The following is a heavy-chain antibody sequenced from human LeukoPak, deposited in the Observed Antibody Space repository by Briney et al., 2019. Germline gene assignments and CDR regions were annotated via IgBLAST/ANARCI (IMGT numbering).Heavy chain of an antibody. CDR3: ARGGGGGNWFDP. CDR2: INSDGSTT. D-gene: IGHD3-16*01. CDR1: GFTLSNYW. V-gene: IGHV3-74*01. Sequence: GGSLRLSCAASGFTLSNYWMLWARQAPGKGLVWVSRINSDGSTTTYADSVKSRFTISRDSAKNTLYLQMNSLRVEDTAVYYCARGGGGGNWFDPWGQGTLVTVSS. J-gene: IGHJ5*02.